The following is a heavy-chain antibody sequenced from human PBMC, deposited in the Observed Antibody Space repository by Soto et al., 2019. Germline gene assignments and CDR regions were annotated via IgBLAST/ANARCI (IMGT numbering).Heavy chain of an antibody. J-gene: IGHJ4*02. CDR1: GFTFSTYG. D-gene: IGHD2-15*01. V-gene: IGHV3-7*01. CDR2: IKQDGSEK. CDR3: ARVSGYCSAGSCFPFDS. Sequence: PGGSLRLSCAASGFTFSTYGMSWVRQAPGKGLEWVANIKQDGSEKYYVDSVKGRFTISRDNAKNSLYLQMNTLRAEDTAVYYCARVSGYCSAGSCFPFDSWGQGTLVTVSS.